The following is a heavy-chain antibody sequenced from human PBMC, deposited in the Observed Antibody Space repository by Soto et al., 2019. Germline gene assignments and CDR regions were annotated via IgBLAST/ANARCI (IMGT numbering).Heavy chain of an antibody. V-gene: IGHV4-39*01. J-gene: IGHJ4*02. CDR1: GGSISSSSYY. D-gene: IGHD3-3*01. Sequence: SETLSLTCTVSGGSISSSSYYWGWIRQPPGKGLEWIWCFYYIGSTYYNPSLKSRVTISVDTSKNQFSLNLSSVTAADTAVYYCARQLDEYDFWSGYYSRSLGFDYWGQGTLVTVSS. CDR2: FYYIGST. CDR3: ARQLDEYDFWSGYYSRSLGFDY.